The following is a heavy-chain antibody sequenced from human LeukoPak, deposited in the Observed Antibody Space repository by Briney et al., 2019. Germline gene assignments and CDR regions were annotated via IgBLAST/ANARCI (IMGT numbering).Heavy chain of an antibody. D-gene: IGHD3-16*01. CDR2: VSHTGST. Sequence: SETLSLTCAVYGVSLSGYFWSWIGQPPGKGLEWMGEVSHTGSTNCNPSPKNRVTISVDTPKHQFSLMVTSVTAADTAVYYCARGLTGPRLGDWGQGTLVTVSS. CDR3: ARGLTGPRLGD. J-gene: IGHJ4*02. CDR1: GVSLSGYF. V-gene: IGHV4-34*01.